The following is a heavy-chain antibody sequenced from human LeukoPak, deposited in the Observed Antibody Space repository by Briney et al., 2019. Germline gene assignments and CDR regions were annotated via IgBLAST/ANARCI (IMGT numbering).Heavy chain of an antibody. Sequence: SETLSLTCTVSGYSISSISSTYYWGWVRQSPGKGLEWIGNSYHSGSTYYNPSLQSRVTISIDTSKNQFSLKLSSVTAADTAVYYCARDSAGAPYSGYDLGAFDIWGQGTMVTVSS. CDR2: SYHSGST. D-gene: IGHD5-12*01. J-gene: IGHJ3*02. V-gene: IGHV4-38-2*02. CDR3: ARDSAGAPYSGYDLGAFDI. CDR1: GYSISSISSTYY.